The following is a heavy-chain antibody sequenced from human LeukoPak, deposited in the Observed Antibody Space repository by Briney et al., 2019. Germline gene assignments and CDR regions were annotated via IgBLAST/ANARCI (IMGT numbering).Heavy chain of an antibody. CDR1: GFTFDDYA. CDR3: ASQKLRYCSGGSCYGDAFDI. V-gene: IGHV3-9*03. J-gene: IGHJ3*02. Sequence: PGRSLRLSCAASGFTFDDYAMHWVRQAPGKGLEWVSGISWNSGSIGYADSVKGRFTISRDNAKNSLYLQMNSLRAEDMALYYCASQKLRYCSGGSCYGDAFDIWGQGTMVTVSS. CDR2: ISWNSGSI. D-gene: IGHD2-15*01.